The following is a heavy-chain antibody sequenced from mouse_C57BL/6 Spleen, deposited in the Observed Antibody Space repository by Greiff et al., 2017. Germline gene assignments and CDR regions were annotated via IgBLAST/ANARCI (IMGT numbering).Heavy chain of an antibody. CDR1: GYAFSSYW. J-gene: IGHJ1*03. V-gene: IGHV1-80*01. CDR2: IYPGDGDT. CDR3: ARGDDGYSWYFDV. D-gene: IGHD2-3*01. Sequence: LQESGAELVKPGASVKISCKASGYAFSSYWMNWVKQRPGKGLEWIGQIYPGDGDTNYNGKFKGMATLTADKSSSTAYMQLSSLTSEDSAVYFCARGDDGYSWYFDVWGTGTTVTVSS.